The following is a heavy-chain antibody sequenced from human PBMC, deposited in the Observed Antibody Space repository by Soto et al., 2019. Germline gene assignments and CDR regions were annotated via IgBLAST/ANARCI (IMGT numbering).Heavy chain of an antibody. CDR3: ARDAVTSIAARLFDY. D-gene: IGHD6-6*01. J-gene: IGHJ4*02. V-gene: IGHV1-18*01. CDR2: ISAYNGNT. Sequence: ASVKVSCKASGYTFTSYGISWVRQAPGQGLEWMGWISAYNGNTNYAQKLQGRVTMTTDTSTSTAYMELRSLRSDDTSVYYSARDAVTSIAARLFDYWGQGTLVTVSS. CDR1: GYTFTSYG.